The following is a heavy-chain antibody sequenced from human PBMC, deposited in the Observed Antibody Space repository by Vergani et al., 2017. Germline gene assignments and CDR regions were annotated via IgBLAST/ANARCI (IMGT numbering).Heavy chain of an antibody. CDR2: INPKNGLT. CDR1: GYTFTGYY. D-gene: IGHD6-13*01. V-gene: IGHV1-2*02. CDR3: ATVKAPYSSSWYACYVAR. Sequence: QVHLVQSGAEVKRPGASVKVSCKASGYTFTGYYLHWVRLAPGQGLEWMGWINPKNGLTKYAQRFQGSVTMTRDTSTSTVYMELSSLRSEDTAVYYFATVKAPYSSSWYACYVARWGRGSLLSVSS. J-gene: IGHJ2*01.